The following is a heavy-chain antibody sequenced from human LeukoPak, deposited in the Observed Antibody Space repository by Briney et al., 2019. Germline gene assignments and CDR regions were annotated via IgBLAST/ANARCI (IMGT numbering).Heavy chain of an antibody. CDR1: GGSISTGTYY. D-gene: IGHD3-22*01. V-gene: IGHV4-61*02. CDR3: ARSSEGRYYYDSSGFSYYYYYMDV. CDR2: GYTSGRT. Sequence: PSETLSLTCAVSGGSISTGTYYWNWIRQPAGKGLEWIGRGYTSGRTNYNPALKSRVTISVDTSKNQFSLKLSSVTAADTAVYYCARSSEGRYYYDSSGFSYYYYYMDVWGKGTTVTISS. J-gene: IGHJ6*03.